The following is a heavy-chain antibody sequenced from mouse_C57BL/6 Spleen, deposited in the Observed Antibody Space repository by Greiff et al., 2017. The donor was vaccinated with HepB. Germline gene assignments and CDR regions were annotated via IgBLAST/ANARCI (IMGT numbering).Heavy chain of an antibody. D-gene: IGHD1-1*01. CDR1: GYTFTSYW. J-gene: IGHJ4*01. V-gene: IGHV1-7*01. CDR3: AIYGSSYDYYAMDY. Sequence: VQLQQSGAELAKPGASVKLSCKASGYTFTSYWMHWVKQRPGQGLEWIGYINPSSGYTKYNQKFKDKATLTADKSSSTAYMQRSSLTDEDSAVYYCAIYGSSYDYYAMDYWGQGTSVTVSS. CDR2: INPSSGYT.